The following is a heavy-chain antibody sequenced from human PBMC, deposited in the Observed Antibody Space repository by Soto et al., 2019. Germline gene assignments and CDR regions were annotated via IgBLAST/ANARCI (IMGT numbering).Heavy chain of an antibody. J-gene: IGHJ4*02. CDR2: IYPDDSDT. V-gene: IGHV5-51*01. CDR1: GYSFTSYW. CDR3: ARTYSGSNYAFEY. Sequence: CKGSGYSFTSYWIGWVRQMPGKGLEWMGIIYPDDSDTRYSPSLEGQVTISADESISTAYLQWSSLKASDTAMYYCARTYSGSNYAFEYWGQGTLVTVPQ. D-gene: IGHD1-26*01.